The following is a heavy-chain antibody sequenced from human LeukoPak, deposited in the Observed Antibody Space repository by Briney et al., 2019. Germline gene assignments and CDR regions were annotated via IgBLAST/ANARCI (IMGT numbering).Heavy chain of an antibody. V-gene: IGHV3-74*01. J-gene: IGHJ3*02. Sequence: GGSLRLSCAASGFIFTDFWMHWIRQAPGGGLVWVSRVKGDGISTLYADSVKGRFTISRDNAKNTLYLQMNNLRADDTALYYCATEPYSAFGMWGQGTMVTVSS. CDR2: VKGDGIST. D-gene: IGHD1-14*01. CDR1: GFIFTDFW. CDR3: ATEPYSAFGM.